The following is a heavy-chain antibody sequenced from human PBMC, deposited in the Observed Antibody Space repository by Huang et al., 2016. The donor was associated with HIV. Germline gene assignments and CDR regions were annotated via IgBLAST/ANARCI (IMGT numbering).Heavy chain of an antibody. CDR2: IKKDGSEK. CDR1: GFSISTYW. V-gene: IGHV3-7*01. J-gene: IGHJ1*01. CDR3: TRGPLGWLVHRYFYH. D-gene: IGHD6-19*01. Sequence: EVQLVESGGGLVQPGGSLRVSCAASGFSISTYWMSWVRQTPGKGLEWVASIKKDGSEKDYVDAVKGRFNIDRENAKNSLYLKMNSLRAEDTAVYYCTRGPLGWLVHRYFYHWGQGTLVTVSS.